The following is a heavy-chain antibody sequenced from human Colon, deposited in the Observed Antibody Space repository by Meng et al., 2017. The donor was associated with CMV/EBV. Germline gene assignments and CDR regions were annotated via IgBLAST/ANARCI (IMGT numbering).Heavy chain of an antibody. D-gene: IGHD2-2*02. V-gene: IGHV3-43*01. CDR3: AKFVVPAAIGYYFDY. CDR2: ISWDGGST. J-gene: IGHJ4*02. CDR1: GFTFDDYT. Sequence: SGFTFDDYTVHWVRQAPGKGLEWVSLISWDGGSTYYADSVKGRFTISRDNSKNSLYLQMNSLRTEDTALYYCAKFVVPAAIGYYFDYWGQGTLVTVSS.